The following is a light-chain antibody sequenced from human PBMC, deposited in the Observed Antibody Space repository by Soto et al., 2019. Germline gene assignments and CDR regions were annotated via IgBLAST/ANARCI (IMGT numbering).Light chain of an antibody. CDR2: GAS. CDR1: QSVSGSY. J-gene: IGKJ3*01. V-gene: IGKV3-20*01. CDR3: QQYDRSPFT. Sequence: MLSQSPCTLSLSTEEKADLSCRASQSVSGSYVACYQQKPGQAPRLLIYGASNRATGIPDRFSGSGSGTDFTLTITRLEPEDFAVYSCQQYDRSPFTFAPRTKVDFK.